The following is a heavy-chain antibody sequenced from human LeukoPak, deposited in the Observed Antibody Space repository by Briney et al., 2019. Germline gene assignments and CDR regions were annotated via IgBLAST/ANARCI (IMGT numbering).Heavy chain of an antibody. CDR1: GFTFSSYD. CDR2: ISTDGVGT. CDR3: TKVLRTWYFDL. J-gene: IGHJ2*01. V-gene: IGHV3-23*01. Sequence: PGGSLRLSCAASGFTFSSYDMNWVRQAPGKGLEWVSSISTDGVGTTYADFVKGRCTVSRDSSTNTLYLQMNSLRADDTAIYYCTKVLRTWYFDLWGRGALVTVSS.